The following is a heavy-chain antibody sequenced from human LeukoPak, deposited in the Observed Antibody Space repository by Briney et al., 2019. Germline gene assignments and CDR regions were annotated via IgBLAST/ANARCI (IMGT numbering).Heavy chain of an antibody. CDR1: GFPFINAW. D-gene: IGHD4-17*01. CDR2: ISSSSSYI. CDR3: ARNYGDYSGADY. J-gene: IGHJ4*02. Sequence: PGGSLRLSCAVSGFPFINAWMSWVRQAPGKGLEWVSSISSSSSYIYYADSVKGRFTISRDNAKNSLYLQMNSLRAEDTAVYYCARNYGDYSGADYWGQGTLVTVSS. V-gene: IGHV3-21*01.